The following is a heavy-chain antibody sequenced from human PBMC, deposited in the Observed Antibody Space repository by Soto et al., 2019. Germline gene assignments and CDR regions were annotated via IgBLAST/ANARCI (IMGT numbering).Heavy chain of an antibody. CDR2: IYYSGST. CDR1: GGSISSGGYY. Sequence: SETLSLTCTVSGGSISSGGYYWSWIRQHPGKGLEWIGYIYYSGSTYYNPSLKSRVTISVDTSKNQFSLKLSSVTAADTAVYYYAEVRGGNLFDPWGQGTLVTVSS. V-gene: IGHV4-31*03. D-gene: IGHD3-10*01. CDR3: AEVRGGNLFDP. J-gene: IGHJ5*02.